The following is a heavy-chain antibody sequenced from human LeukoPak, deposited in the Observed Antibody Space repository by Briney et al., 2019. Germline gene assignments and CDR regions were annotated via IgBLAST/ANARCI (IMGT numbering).Heavy chain of an antibody. D-gene: IGHD5-12*01. Sequence: KPSETLSLTCTVSGGFISTYYWSWIRQPPGKGLEWIGYIYYSGSSNYNPSLKSRVTISVDTSKNQISLKLSSVTAADTAVHYCARANRYDLFFDYWGQGTLVTVSS. CDR1: GGFISTYY. J-gene: IGHJ4*02. CDR3: ARANRYDLFFDY. CDR2: IYYSGSS. V-gene: IGHV4-59*01.